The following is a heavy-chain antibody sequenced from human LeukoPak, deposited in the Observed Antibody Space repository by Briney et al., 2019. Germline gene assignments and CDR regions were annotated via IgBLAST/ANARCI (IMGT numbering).Heavy chain of an antibody. V-gene: IGHV1-18*01. CDR2: INANNGNT. CDR3: ARFTSIAARPDLFAFDI. J-gene: IGHJ3*02. Sequence: ASVKVSCKACGYTFTNYGISWVRQAPGQGLEWMGWINANNGNTNYAQKLQGRVTMTKDTSTSTAYMELSSVRSDDTAVYYCARFTSIAARPDLFAFDIWGQGTMVTVSS. D-gene: IGHD6-6*01. CDR1: GYTFTNYG.